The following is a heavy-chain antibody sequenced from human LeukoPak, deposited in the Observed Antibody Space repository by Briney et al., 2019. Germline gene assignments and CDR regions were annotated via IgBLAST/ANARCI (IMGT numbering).Heavy chain of an antibody. V-gene: IGHV3-7*01. CDR3: ARDRGAVIVPAAMDGFDY. CDR2: IKQDGSEK. D-gene: IGHD2-2*01. J-gene: IGHJ4*02. Sequence: GGSLRLSCAASRFTFSRYWMSWVRQAPGKGLEWVANIKQDGSEKYYVDSVKGRFTISRDNAKNSLYLQMNSLRAEDTAVYYCARDRGAVIVPAAMDGFDYWGQGTLVTVSS. CDR1: RFTFSRYW.